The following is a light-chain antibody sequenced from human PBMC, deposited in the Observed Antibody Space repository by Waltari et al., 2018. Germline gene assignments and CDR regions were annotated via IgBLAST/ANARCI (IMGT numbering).Light chain of an antibody. CDR2: GDT. CDR1: FSDFTASAH. CDR3: GSYAGSSTWV. Sequence: QSALTQPRSLSGSPGQSVTISCTGTFSDFTASAHVSWYQQHPGKAPKLITYGDTERPAGVPHRFSGSKSGDTASLTISGLQADDEADYYCGSYAGSSTWVFGGGTKLTVL. V-gene: IGLV2-11*01. J-gene: IGLJ3*02.